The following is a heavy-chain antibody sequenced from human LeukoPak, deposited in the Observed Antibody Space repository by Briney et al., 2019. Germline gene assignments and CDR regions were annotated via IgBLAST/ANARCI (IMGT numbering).Heavy chain of an antibody. CDR3: AREAYYYDSNGLPGNFDY. V-gene: IGHV3-48*03. D-gene: IGHD3-22*01. Sequence: PGGSLRLSCAASGFTFSSYEMNWVRQAPGKGLEWVSYISSGGNTIYYADSVKGRFTISRDNTKTSLYLQMNSLRAEDTAVYYCAREAYYYDSNGLPGNFDYWGQGSLVTVSS. J-gene: IGHJ4*02. CDR1: GFTFSSYE. CDR2: ISSGGNTI.